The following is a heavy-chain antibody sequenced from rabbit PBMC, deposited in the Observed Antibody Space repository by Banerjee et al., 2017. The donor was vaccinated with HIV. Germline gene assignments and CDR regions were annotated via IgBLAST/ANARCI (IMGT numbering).Heavy chain of an antibody. V-gene: IGHV1S40*01. J-gene: IGHJ4*01. CDR3: AKTVGLDNAGDAYFNL. Sequence: QSLEEFGGDLVKPGASLTLTCTASGFSFSSSYYMSWVRQAPGKGLEWIACIYAGSIGFTYYASWAKGRFTISKTSSTTVTLKMTSLTAADTATYFCAKTVGLDNAGDAYFNLWGPGTLVTVS. CDR2: IYAGSIGFT. CDR1: GFSFSSSYY. D-gene: IGHD4-2*01.